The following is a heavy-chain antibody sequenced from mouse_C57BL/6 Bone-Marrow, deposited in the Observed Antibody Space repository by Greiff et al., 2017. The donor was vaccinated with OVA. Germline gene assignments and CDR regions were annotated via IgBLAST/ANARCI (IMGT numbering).Heavy chain of an antibody. CDR1: GFTFSSYT. CDR2: ISGGGGNT. J-gene: IGHJ4*01. CDR3: ARHCYGSSYEGGAMDY. D-gene: IGHD1-1*01. Sequence: EVHLVESGGGLVKPGGSLKLSCAASGFTFSSYTMSWVRQTPEKRLEWVATISGGGGNTYYPDSVKGRFTISRDNAKNTLYLQMSSLRSEDTALYYCARHCYGSSYEGGAMDYWGQGTSVTVSS. V-gene: IGHV5-9*01.